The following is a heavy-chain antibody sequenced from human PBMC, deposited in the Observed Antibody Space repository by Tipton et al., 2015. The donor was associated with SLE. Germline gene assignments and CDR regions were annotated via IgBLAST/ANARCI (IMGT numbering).Heavy chain of an antibody. Sequence: TLSLTCTVSGGSISSSSYYWGWIRQPPGKGLEWIGYIYYSGSTNYNPSLKSRVTISVDTSKNQFSLKLSSVTAADTAVYYCARDPLGGVEDYWGQGTLVTVSS. CDR2: IYYSGST. CDR3: ARDPLGGVEDY. V-gene: IGHV4-61*01. D-gene: IGHD2-15*01. J-gene: IGHJ4*02. CDR1: GGSISSSSYY.